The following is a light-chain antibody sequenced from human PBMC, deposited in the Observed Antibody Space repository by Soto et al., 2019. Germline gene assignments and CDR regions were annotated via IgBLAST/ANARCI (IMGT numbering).Light chain of an antibody. V-gene: IGLV2-14*01. J-gene: IGLJ1*01. Sequence: QSALTQPASVSVSPGQSITISCTGTSSDVGGYNFVSWYQQHPGKAPKLMIYDVTNRPSGVSNRFSGSKSGNTASLTISGLQAEDEADYYCLSYSSSTSPYVLGTGTKVTVL. CDR2: DVT. CDR3: LSYSSSTSPYV. CDR1: SSDVGGYNF.